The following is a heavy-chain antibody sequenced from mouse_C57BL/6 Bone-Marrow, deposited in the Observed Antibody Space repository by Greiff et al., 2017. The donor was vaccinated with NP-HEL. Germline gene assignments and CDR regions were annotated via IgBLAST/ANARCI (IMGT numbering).Heavy chain of an antibody. CDR1: GYTFTSYW. CDR3: ARKIPYYYGSSYNYAMDY. D-gene: IGHD1-1*01. V-gene: IGHV1-69*01. CDR2: IDPSDSYT. Sequence: QVQLQQPGAELVMPGASVKLSCKASGYTFTSYWMHWVKQRPGQGLEWIGEIDPSDSYTNYNQKFKGKSTLTVDKSSSTAYMQLSSLTSEDSAVYYWARKIPYYYGSSYNYAMDYWGQGTSVTVSS. J-gene: IGHJ4*01.